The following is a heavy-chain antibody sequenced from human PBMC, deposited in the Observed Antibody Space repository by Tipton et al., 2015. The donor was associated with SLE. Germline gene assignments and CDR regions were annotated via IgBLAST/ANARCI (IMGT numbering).Heavy chain of an antibody. CDR2: IYYSGST. CDR3: ARGDYYDSSGHDAFDI. CDR1: GGSISSHY. J-gene: IGHJ3*02. V-gene: IGHV4-59*11. D-gene: IGHD3-22*01. Sequence: TLSLTCTVSGGSISSHYWSWIRQPPGKGLEWLGYIYYSGSTNYNPPLKSRVTISVDTSKNQFSLKLSPVTAADTAVYYCARGDYYDSSGHDAFDIWGQGTMVTVS.